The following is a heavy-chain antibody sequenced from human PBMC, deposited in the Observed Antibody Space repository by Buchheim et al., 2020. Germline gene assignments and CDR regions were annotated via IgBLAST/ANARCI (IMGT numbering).Heavy chain of an antibody. D-gene: IGHD1-26*01. CDR1: GGSFSGYF. J-gene: IGHJ6*02. V-gene: IGHV4-34*01. CDR2: INHSEST. Sequence: QVQLQESGPGLVEPSGTLSLTCAVYGGSFSGYFWSWVRQSPGKGLEWIGEINHSESTNYNPSLKSRVTISVDTYKNQFSLNLSSVTAADTAVYYCARMIVGATGEGFYYYGMDVWGQGTT. CDR3: ARMIVGATGEGFYYYGMDV.